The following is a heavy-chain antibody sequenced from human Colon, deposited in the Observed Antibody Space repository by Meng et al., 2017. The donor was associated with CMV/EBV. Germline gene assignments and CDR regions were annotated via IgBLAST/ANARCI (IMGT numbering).Heavy chain of an antibody. V-gene: IGHV4-39*07. CDR1: GDSIRSSSHY. D-gene: IGHD1-1*01. J-gene: IGHJ6*02. CDR3: ARDGKFVWNHGMDV. CDR2: VFYNGDT. Sequence: GSLRLSCTVVGDSIRSSSHYWAWIRQPPGKGLEWIANVFYNGDTYYNPSLQSRVTISVETSKNQFSLRVKSVTAADTAVYYCARDGKFVWNHGMDVWGQGIAVTVSS.